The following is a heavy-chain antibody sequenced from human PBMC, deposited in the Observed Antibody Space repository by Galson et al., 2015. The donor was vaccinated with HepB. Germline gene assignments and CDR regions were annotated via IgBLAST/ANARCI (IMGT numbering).Heavy chain of an antibody. CDR3: ARAEGSGYYYVGY. CDR1: GYTFTKYA. D-gene: IGHD3-22*01. V-gene: IGHV7-4-1*02. J-gene: IGHJ4*02. CDR2: INTNTGNP. Sequence: SVKVSCKASGYTFTKYAVNWVRQAPGQGLEWMGWINTNTGNPGYAQGFTGRCVFSLDTSVSTAYLQISSLKAEDTAVYYCARAEGSGYYYVGYWGQGTLVTVSS.